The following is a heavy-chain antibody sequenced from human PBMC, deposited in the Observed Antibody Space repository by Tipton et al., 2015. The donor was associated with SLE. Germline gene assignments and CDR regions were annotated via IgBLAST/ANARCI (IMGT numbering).Heavy chain of an antibody. CDR2: INHSGST. Sequence: TLSLTCAVYGGSFSGYYWSWIRQPPGKGLEWIGEINHSGSTNYNPSLKSRVTISVDTSKNQFSLKLSSVTAADTAVYYCARALQNYFDYWGQGTLVTVS. J-gene: IGHJ4*02. CDR1: GGSFSGYY. CDR3: ARALQNYFDY. V-gene: IGHV4-34*01.